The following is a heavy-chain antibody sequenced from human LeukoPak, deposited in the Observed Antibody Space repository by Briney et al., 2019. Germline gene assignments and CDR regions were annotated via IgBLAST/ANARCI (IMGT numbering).Heavy chain of an antibody. CDR1: GYTFTSYD. J-gene: IGHJ3*02. CDR3: ARRTVANAFDI. D-gene: IGHD1-1*01. Sequence: GASVKVSCKASGYTFTSYDINWVRQATGQGLEWMGWMNPNSGNTGYAQKFQGRVTITRNTSISTAYMELSSLRSEDTAVYYCARRTVANAFDIWGQGTMVTVSS. CDR2: MNPNSGNT. V-gene: IGHV1-8*03.